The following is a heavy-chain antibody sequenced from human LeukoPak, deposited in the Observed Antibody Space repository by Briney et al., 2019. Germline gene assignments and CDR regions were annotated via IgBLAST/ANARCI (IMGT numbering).Heavy chain of an antibody. CDR2: ISYDGSNK. D-gene: IGHD2-2*01. CDR1: GFTFSSYG. CDR3: AKDSCSSNSCPIEY. J-gene: IGHJ4*02. V-gene: IGHV3-30*18. Sequence: PGSSLRLSCAASGFTFSSYGMHWVRQAPGKGLEWVAVISYDGSNKYYADSVKGRFTISRDNSKNTLYLQMNSLRAEDTAVYYCAKDSCSSNSCPIEYWGQGTLVTVSS.